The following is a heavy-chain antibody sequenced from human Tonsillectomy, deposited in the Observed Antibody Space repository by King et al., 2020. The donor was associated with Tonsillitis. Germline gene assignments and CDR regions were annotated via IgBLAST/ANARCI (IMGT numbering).Heavy chain of an antibody. Sequence: VQLVESGGGVVQPGRSLRLSCADSGFTFRNYGMYWVRQAPGKGLEWVAVISYDGSNKYYADSVKGRFSISRDNSKNTLYLQMNSLRAEDTAVYYCAKDLSEAGKYYSYYGMDVWGQGTTVTVSS. CDR1: GFTFRNYG. D-gene: IGHD6-19*01. CDR2: ISYDGSNK. CDR3: AKDLSEAGKYYSYYGMDV. V-gene: IGHV3-30*18. J-gene: IGHJ6*02.